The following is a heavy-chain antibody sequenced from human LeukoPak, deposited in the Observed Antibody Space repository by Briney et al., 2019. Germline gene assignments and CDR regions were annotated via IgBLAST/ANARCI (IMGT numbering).Heavy chain of an antibody. Sequence: ASVKVSCKASGYTFTGYYMHWVRQAPGQGPEWMGWINPNSGGTNYAQKFQGRVTMTRDTSISTAYMELSRLRSDDTAVYYCARVLSVGASGDYWGQGTLVTVSS. CDR3: ARVLSVGASGDY. CDR2: INPNSGGT. D-gene: IGHD1-26*01. V-gene: IGHV1-2*02. CDR1: GYTFTGYY. J-gene: IGHJ4*02.